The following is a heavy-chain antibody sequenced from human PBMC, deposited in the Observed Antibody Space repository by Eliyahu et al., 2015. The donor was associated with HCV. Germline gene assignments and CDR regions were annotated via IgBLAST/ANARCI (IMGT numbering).Heavy chain of an antibody. CDR1: GXSTNSADYY. V-gene: IGHV4-31*03. CDR2: IYYTGTT. D-gene: IGHD2-21*01. Sequence: QLQLQESGPGLVKPSQTLSLTCTVXGXSTNSADYYWTWIRQHPGKGLEWLGYIYYTGTTYYNPSLQSRVSISIDTSKNQFSXMLKSVTAADTAVYYCARYCASSNCYFLTFDHWGQGAPVTVSS. J-gene: IGHJ4*02. CDR3: ARYCASSNCYFLTFDH.